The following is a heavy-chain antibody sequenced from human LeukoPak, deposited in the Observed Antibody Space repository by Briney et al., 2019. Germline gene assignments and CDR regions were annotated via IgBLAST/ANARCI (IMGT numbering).Heavy chain of an antibody. CDR1: GFTFSSYE. CDR2: ISSSGSTI. D-gene: IGHD3-3*01. V-gene: IGHV3-48*03. J-gene: IGHJ6*02. CDR3: ARITISYYYGMDV. Sequence: GGSLRLSCAASGFTFSSYEMNWVRQAPGKGLEWVSYISSSGSTIYYADSVKGRLTISRDNAKNSLYLQMNSLRAEDTAVYYCARITISYYYGMDVWGQGTTVTVSS.